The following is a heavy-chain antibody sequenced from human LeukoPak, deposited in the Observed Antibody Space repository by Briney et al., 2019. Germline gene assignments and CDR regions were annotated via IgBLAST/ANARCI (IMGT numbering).Heavy chain of an antibody. Sequence: SETLSLTCTVSGGSISTYYWTWIRQPPGKGLEWIGYMYHGGSTNYDPSLKSRVTISGDTSKNQFSLKLGSVTAADTAVYYCARDVGSPYCSGGSCPLGYWGQGILVTVSS. CDR2: MYHGGST. CDR1: GGSISTYY. D-gene: IGHD2-15*01. CDR3: ARDVGSPYCSGGSCPLGY. J-gene: IGHJ4*02. V-gene: IGHV4-59*01.